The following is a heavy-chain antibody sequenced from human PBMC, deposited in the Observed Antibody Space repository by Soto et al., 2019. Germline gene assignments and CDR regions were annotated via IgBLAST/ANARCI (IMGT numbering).Heavy chain of an antibody. Sequence: QVQLVEFGGGVVQPGRSLRLSCAASGFTFSSYGMHWVRQAPGKGLEWVAVISYDGSNKYYADSVKGRFTISRDNSKNTLYLQMNSLRAEDTAVYYYAKETYSGPLDYWGQGTLVTVSS. CDR3: AKETYSGPLDY. J-gene: IGHJ4*02. D-gene: IGHD2-15*01. CDR1: GFTFSSYG. CDR2: ISYDGSNK. V-gene: IGHV3-30*18.